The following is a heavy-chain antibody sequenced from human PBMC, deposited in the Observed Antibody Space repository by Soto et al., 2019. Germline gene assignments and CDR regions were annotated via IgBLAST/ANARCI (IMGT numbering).Heavy chain of an antibody. J-gene: IGHJ6*02. V-gene: IGHV3-74*01. Sequence: GGSLRLSCAASGFTFSSYWMHWVRQAPGKGLVWVSRINSDGSSTSYADSVKGRFTISRDNAKNTLYLQMNSLRAEDTAVYYCARALSITIFGVVTNYYYGMDVWGQGTTVTVSS. CDR1: GFTFSSYW. D-gene: IGHD3-3*01. CDR2: INSDGSST. CDR3: ARALSITIFGVVTNYYYGMDV.